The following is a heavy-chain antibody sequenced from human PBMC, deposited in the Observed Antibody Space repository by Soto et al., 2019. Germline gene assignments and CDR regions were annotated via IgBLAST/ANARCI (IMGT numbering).Heavy chain of an antibody. Sequence: GGSLRLSCTASGFSLSRYGLHWVRQAPGKGLQWVAGLWSNGIKTSYTDSVRGRFTISRDTSKNMLYLQMNTLGAEDTAVYYCARDLHYWSLLIDHWGQGTLVTVSS. V-gene: IGHV3-33*01. CDR1: GFSLSRYG. J-gene: IGHJ4*02. CDR2: LWSNGIKT. D-gene: IGHD2-8*02. CDR3: ARDLHYWSLLIDH.